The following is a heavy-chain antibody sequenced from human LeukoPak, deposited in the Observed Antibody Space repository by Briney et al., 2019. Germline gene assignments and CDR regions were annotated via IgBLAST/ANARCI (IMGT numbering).Heavy chain of an antibody. CDR1: GFTFSSYA. D-gene: IGHD2/OR15-2a*01. CDR3: AKDPKNFGEDY. CDR2: ISYDESNK. V-gene: IGHV3-30*04. J-gene: IGHJ4*02. Sequence: LPGGSLRLSCAASGFTFSSYAMHWVRQAPGRGLEWVAVISYDESNKYYADSVKGRFTISRDNSKNTLYLQMNSLRAEDTAVYYCAKDPKNFGEDYWGQGTLVTVSS.